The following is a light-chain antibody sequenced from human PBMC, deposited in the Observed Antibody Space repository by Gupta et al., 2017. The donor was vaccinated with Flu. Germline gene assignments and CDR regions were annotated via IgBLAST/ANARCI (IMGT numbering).Light chain of an antibody. CDR1: QNVGSSY. J-gene: IGKJ3*01. V-gene: IGKV3-20*01. Sequence: ENVLTQSPRTLSLSPAARATLSCRASQNVGSSYLSWYQQKPGQAPMLLIYGDCSRATGIPDRLSGSGSGLDFTLNIRRLEHVDFLLYYCHRYGSSPLTFGPGTKVDIK. CDR2: GDC. CDR3: HRYGSSPLT.